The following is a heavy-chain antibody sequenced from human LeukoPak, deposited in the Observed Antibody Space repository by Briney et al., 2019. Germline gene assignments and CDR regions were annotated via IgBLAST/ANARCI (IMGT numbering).Heavy chain of an antibody. D-gene: IGHD4-23*01. J-gene: IGHJ4*02. CDR3: ASGGPRGRREYYFDY. CDR2: IYTSGST. Sequence: PSETLSLTCTVSGGSISSYYWSWIRQPAGKGLEWIGRIYTSGSTNYNPSLKSRVTMSVDTSKNQFSPKLSSVTAADTAVYYCASGGPRGRREYYFDYWGQGTLVTVSS. CDR1: GGSISSYY. V-gene: IGHV4-4*07.